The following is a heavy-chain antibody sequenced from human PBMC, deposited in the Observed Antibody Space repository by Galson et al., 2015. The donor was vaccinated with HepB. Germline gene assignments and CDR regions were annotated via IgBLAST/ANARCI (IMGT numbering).Heavy chain of an antibody. D-gene: IGHD6-19*01. CDR2: INMDGGTT. J-gene: IGHJ4*02. V-gene: IGHV3-74*01. CDR1: GFTFSSYW. Sequence: SLRLSCAASGFTFSSYWMHWVRQAPGKGLVWVSRINMDGGTTNYADSVKGRFTISRDNAKNTVYLQMNSLRVEDTAVYYCARSRVERTVAGTFDSWGQGTLVTVSS. CDR3: ARSRVERTVAGTFDS.